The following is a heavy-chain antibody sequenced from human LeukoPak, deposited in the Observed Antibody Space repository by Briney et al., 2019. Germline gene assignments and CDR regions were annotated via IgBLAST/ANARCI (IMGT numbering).Heavy chain of an antibody. CDR3: ARDASNWSAFDS. Sequence: ASVKVSCKASGYTFSGYSMHWVRQAPGQGLEWMGRINPNSGVTYYAQKFLGRVTMTSDTSITTAYMELSSLTSDDTATYYCARDASNWSAFDSWGQGTLVIVSS. J-gene: IGHJ5*01. CDR2: INPNSGVT. V-gene: IGHV1-2*06. CDR1: GYTFSGYS. D-gene: IGHD1-20*01.